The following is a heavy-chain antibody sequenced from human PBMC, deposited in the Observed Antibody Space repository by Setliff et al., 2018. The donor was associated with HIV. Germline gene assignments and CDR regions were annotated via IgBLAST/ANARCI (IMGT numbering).Heavy chain of an antibody. CDR2: IIPIFGTT. V-gene: IGHV1-69*13. CDR1: GGTFSSFA. J-gene: IGHJ4*02. Sequence: SVKVSCKASGGTFSSFAINWVRQAPGQGLEWMGGIIPIFGTTNYAPRFHGRVTITADESTNTAYMELNSLRSEDTAFYYCTLGYCSVGSCYSVDFDYWGQGTQVTVSS. D-gene: IGHD2-15*01. CDR3: TLGYCSVGSCYSVDFDY.